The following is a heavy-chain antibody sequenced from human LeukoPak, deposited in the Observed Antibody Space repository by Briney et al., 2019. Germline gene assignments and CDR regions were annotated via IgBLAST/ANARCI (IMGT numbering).Heavy chain of an antibody. CDR2: IKQDGSET. V-gene: IGHV3-7*01. CDR1: GFTFSSYS. J-gene: IGHJ1*01. Sequence: GGSLRLSCAASGFTFSSYSMTWVRQAPGKGLDWVGNIKQDGSETYYADSLKGRFTISRDNAKSALYLQMNSLRAEDTAVYYCARDAAYDFRNPYRYFHHWGQGTLVTVSS. CDR3: ARDAAYDFRNPYRYFHH. D-gene: IGHD3-3*01.